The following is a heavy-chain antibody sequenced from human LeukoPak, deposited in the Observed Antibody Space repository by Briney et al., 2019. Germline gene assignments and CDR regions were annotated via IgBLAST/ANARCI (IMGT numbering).Heavy chain of an antibody. J-gene: IGHJ6*02. CDR2: ISAYNGNT. D-gene: IGHD4-17*01. V-gene: IGHV1-18*01. CDR1: GSTFNSVD. CDR3: ARDSPQSYGDPPYYYYGMDV. Sequence: GSFVKVSCEGTGSTFNSVDIWWVRQALGQGLEWMGWISAYNGNTNYAQKLQGRVTMTTDTSTSTAYMELRSLRSDDPAVYYCARDSPQSYGDPPYYYYGMDVWGQGTTVTVSS.